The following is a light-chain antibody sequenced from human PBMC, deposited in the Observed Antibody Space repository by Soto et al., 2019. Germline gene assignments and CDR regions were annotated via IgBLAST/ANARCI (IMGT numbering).Light chain of an antibody. CDR1: QSVASDF. J-gene: IGKJ1*01. V-gene: IGKV3-20*01. CDR3: QPYFSSWT. CDR2: DTS. Sequence: VLTQSPGILSLSPGESAALSCRASQSVASDFLAWYQQKPGQAPILLIYDTSRRASGIPDRFSGSGSGTDFTLTISRPEPEDFAVYYCQPYFSSWTFGQGTKVEIK.